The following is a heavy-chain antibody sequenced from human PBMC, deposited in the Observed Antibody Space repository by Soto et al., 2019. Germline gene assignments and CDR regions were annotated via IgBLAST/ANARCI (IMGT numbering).Heavy chain of an antibody. CDR2: VYSDDST. CDR3: AINSGRDWAEYFQH. CDR1: GFTVSRSY. Sequence: EVQLVESGGDLVQPGGSLSLSCAASGFTVSRSYMSWVRQAPGKGAEWVSTVYSDDSTYYADCVKGRFSISRDSSKNTLYLQMNSLRAEDTAVYYCAINSGRDWAEYFQHWGQGTLVTVSS. D-gene: IGHD2-21*01. V-gene: IGHV3-66*01. J-gene: IGHJ1*01.